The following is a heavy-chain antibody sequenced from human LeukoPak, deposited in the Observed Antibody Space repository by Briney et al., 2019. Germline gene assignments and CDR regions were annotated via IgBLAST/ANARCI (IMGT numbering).Heavy chain of an antibody. CDR2: IFYSGST. CDR3: VKHGPGGRGYLDV. CDR1: GGSISSHY. V-gene: IGHV4-59*11. D-gene: IGHD1-1*01. Sequence: SETLSLTCTVSGGSISSHYWSWVRLSPAKGLEWIGYIFYSGSTDYSPSITSRVTISIDTSKRYLSLNLSSVTAADTAVYYCVKHGPGGRGYLDVWGVGTTVTVSS. J-gene: IGHJ6*03.